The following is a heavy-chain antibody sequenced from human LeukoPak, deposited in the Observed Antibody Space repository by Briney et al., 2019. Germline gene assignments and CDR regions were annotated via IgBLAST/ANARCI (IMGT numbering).Heavy chain of an antibody. CDR1: GGSISSGDYY. CDR2: MYYSGST. J-gene: IGHJ5*02. Sequence: PSQTLSLTCTVSGGSISSGDYYWSWIRQPPGKGLEWIAYMYYSGSTYYNPSLKSRVTMSTDTSKNQLSLKLSSVTAADTAVYYCARPYYYDSRIDPWGQGILVTVSS. D-gene: IGHD3-22*01. CDR3: ARPYYYDSRIDP. V-gene: IGHV4-30-4*01.